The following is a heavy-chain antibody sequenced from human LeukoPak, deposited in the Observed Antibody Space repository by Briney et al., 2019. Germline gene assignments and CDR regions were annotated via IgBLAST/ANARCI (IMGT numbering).Heavy chain of an antibody. D-gene: IGHD3-22*01. J-gene: IGHJ5*02. Sequence: GGSLRLSCAASGFTFSSYNMNWVRQAPGTGLEWVSTISGSGISTYCADSVKGRFTISRDNSKNTLYLQMNSLRVEDTAVYYCAKDYYDSSGYTGWFDPWGQGTLVTVSS. CDR2: ISGSGIST. V-gene: IGHV3-23*01. CDR1: GFTFSSYN. CDR3: AKDYYDSSGYTGWFDP.